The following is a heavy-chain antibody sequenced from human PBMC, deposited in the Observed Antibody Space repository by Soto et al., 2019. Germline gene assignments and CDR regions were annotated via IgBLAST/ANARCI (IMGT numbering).Heavy chain of an antibody. CDR2: ISGRGTTT. J-gene: IGHJ6*02. CDR1: GVSFGSYS. CDR3: ARLGYCSSATCKYYFYYYGMDV. V-gene: IGHV3-48*02. Sequence: PGGSLRLACEASGVSFGSYSMNWVRKAPGKGLEWVSFISGRGTTTYYADSVRGRFTVSRDNAKNSLFLEVNSLRDEDTAAYYCARLGYCSSATCKYYFYYYGMDVWGQGTTVTVSS. D-gene: IGHD2-2*01.